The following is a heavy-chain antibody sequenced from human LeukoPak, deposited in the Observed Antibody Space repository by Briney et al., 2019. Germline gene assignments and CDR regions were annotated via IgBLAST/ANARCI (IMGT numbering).Heavy chain of an antibody. CDR2: ISYDGSNK. V-gene: IGHV3-30*18. Sequence: PGRSLRLSCAASGFTFSSYGMHWVRQAPGKGLEWVAVISYDGSNKYYADSVKGRFTISRDNSKNTLYLQMNSLRAEDTAVYYRAKDPGYWQWLGGSDYWGQGTLVTVSS. D-gene: IGHD6-19*01. CDR1: GFTFSSYG. J-gene: IGHJ4*02. CDR3: AKDPGYWQWLGGSDY.